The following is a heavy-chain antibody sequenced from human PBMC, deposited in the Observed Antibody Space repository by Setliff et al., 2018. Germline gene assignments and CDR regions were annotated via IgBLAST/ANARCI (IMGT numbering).Heavy chain of an antibody. CDR3: AASRAYTGAVEEWFLPKTFDF. Sequence: PSETLSLTCTVSGDSISNYYWNWIRQPAGKGLEWIGRIYVTESTKYNPSLKSRVTLSIDTSKNQFSLKLSSVTAADAALYYCAASRAYTGAVEEWFLPKTFDFWGQGSPGTV. CDR1: GDSISNYY. V-gene: IGHV4-4*07. J-gene: IGHJ4*02. D-gene: IGHD3-10*01. CDR2: IYVTEST.